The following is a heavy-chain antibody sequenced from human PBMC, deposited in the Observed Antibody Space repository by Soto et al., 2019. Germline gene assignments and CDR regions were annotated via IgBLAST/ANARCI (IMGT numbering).Heavy chain of an antibody. D-gene: IGHD6-19*01. J-gene: IGHJ4*02. CDR1: GVTFSDCA. Sequence: XGSLRLSCEASGVTFSDCAMSWVRQAPGKGLEWVSGISGTGRSTFYADSVKDRFTISRDNSKNTVYLQMTSLRAEDTAVYYCAKGNTSGWYFFDYWGQGTLVTVSS. CDR3: AKGNTSGWYFFDY. CDR2: ISGTGRST. V-gene: IGHV3-23*01.